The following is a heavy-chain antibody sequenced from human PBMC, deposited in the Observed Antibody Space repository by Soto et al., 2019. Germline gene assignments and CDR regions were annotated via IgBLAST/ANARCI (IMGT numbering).Heavy chain of an antibody. Sequence: AASVKVSCKASGYTFTSYDINWVRQATGQGLEWMGWMNPNSGNTGYAQKFQGRVTMTRNTSISTAYMELSSLRSEDTAVYYCARRGATQYYYYGMGVCRQVTTVTVSS. CDR3: ARRGATQYYYYGMGV. CDR2: MNPNSGNT. J-gene: IGHJ6*02. V-gene: IGHV1-8*01. CDR1: GYTFTSYD. D-gene: IGHD1-26*01.